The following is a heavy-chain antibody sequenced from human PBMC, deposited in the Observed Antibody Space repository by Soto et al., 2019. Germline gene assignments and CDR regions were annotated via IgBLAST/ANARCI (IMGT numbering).Heavy chain of an antibody. Sequence: SETLSLTCAVSGGSISSGGYSWSWIRQPPGKGLEWIGYIYHSGSTYYNPSLKSRVTISVDRSKNQFSLKLSSVTAADTAVYYCARVPSPWGQETLSTVSS. J-gene: IGHJ5*02. V-gene: IGHV4-30-2*01. CDR1: GGSISSGGYS. CDR2: IYHSGST. CDR3: ARVPSP.